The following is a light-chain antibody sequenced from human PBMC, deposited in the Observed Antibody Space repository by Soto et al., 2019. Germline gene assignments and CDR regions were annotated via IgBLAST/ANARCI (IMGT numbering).Light chain of an antibody. V-gene: IGLV2-14*01. Sequence: SALTQPASVSGSPGQSITISCTGTSSDVGGYNYVSWYQQHPGKAPKLMIYEVSNRPSGVSNRFSGSKSGNTASLIISGLQAEDEADYYCSSYTSSSIDYVFGTGTKVTVL. CDR3: SSYTSSSIDYV. CDR2: EVS. CDR1: SSDVGGYNY. J-gene: IGLJ1*01.